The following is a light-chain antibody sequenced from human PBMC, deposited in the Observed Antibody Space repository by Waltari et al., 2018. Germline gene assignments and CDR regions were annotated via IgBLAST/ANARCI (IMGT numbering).Light chain of an antibody. J-gene: IGKJ4*01. V-gene: IGKV1-5*03. Sequence: DIQMTQSPSTLSASVGDRVTITCRASQSISSWLAWYQQKAGKAPKFMIYKASSLETGVPSRFSGSGSGTEFTLTISSLQPDDFATYYCQQGNAFPITFGGGTKVEIK. CDR1: QSISSW. CDR2: KAS. CDR3: QQGNAFPIT.